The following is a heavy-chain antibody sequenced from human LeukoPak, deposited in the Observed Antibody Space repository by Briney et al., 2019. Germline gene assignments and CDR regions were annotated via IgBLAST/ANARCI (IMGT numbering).Heavy chain of an antibody. J-gene: IGHJ4*02. CDR1: GITFSSYW. CDR3: ARDHENGYYIH. CDR2: IRRDGGAA. Sequence: GGSLRLSCAASGITFSSYWMSWVRQAPGKGLEWVANIRRDGGAAYYVDSVKGRFTISRDNAENSLFLQMNSLRVEDTAVYYCARDHENGYYIHWGQGTLVTVSS. V-gene: IGHV3-7*01. D-gene: IGHD5-18*01.